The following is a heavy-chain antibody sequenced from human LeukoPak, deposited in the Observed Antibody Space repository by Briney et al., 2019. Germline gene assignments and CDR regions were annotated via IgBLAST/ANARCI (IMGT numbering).Heavy chain of an antibody. CDR2: ISSSSSTI. D-gene: IGHD3-10*01. Sequence: GRSLRLSCAASGFTFSSYSMNWVRQAPGKGLEWVSYISSSSSTIYYADSVKGRFTISRDNAKNSLYLQMNSLRAEDTAVYYCASILGSGSHNHDYWGQGTLVTVSS. J-gene: IGHJ4*02. V-gene: IGHV3-48*04. CDR3: ASILGSGSHNHDY. CDR1: GFTFSSYS.